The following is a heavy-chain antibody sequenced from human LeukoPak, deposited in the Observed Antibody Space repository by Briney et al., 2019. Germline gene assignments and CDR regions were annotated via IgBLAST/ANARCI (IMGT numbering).Heavy chain of an antibody. CDR1: GFAFSSYA. V-gene: IGHV3-23*01. J-gene: IGHJ4*02. D-gene: IGHD5-18*01. Sequence: GGSLRLSCAASGFAFSSYAMSWVRQAPGKGLEWVSAISGSGGSTYYADSVKGRFTISRDNSKNTLYLQMNSLRAEDTAVYYCAKDFVGYSYGFDYWGQGTLVTVSS. CDR2: ISGSGGST. CDR3: AKDFVGYSYGFDY.